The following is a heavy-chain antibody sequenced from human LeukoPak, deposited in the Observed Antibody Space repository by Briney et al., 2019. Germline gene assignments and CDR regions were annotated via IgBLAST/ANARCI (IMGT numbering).Heavy chain of an antibody. CDR3: ARDYGGNSGWFDP. V-gene: IGHV1-8*02. CDR1: GYTFTSYG. Sequence: ASVKVSCKASGYTFTSYGISWVRQATGQGLEWIGWMNPNSGNTGYAQKFQGRVTLTRSTSISTAYMELRSLTSEDTAVYYCARDYGGNSGWFDPWGQGTLVTVSS. J-gene: IGHJ5*02. CDR2: MNPNSGNT. D-gene: IGHD4-23*01.